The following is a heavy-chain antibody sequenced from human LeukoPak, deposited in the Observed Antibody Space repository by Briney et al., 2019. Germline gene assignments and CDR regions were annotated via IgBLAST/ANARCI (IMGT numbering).Heavy chain of an antibody. J-gene: IGHJ4*02. Sequence: ASVKVSCKASGYIFTSYVIHWVRQAPGRRLEWMGWINAGDGNTRYSQKFQDRVTFTRDTSASTAYMELSSLRSEDTAVYCARGFGCDYWGQGTLVTVSS. V-gene: IGHV1-3*01. D-gene: IGHD3-10*01. CDR3: ARGFGCDY. CDR1: GYIFTSYV. CDR2: INAGDGNT.